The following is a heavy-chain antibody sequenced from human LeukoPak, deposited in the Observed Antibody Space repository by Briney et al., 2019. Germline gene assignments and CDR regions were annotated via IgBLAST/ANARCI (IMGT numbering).Heavy chain of an antibody. J-gene: IGHJ3*02. Sequence: SETLSLTCTVSGGSISSYYWSWIRQPPGKGLEWIGYIYYSGSTNYNPSLKSRVTISVDTSKNQFSLKLSSVTAADTAVYYCASGWSGYEKDADAFDIWGQGTMVSVSS. V-gene: IGHV4-59*01. CDR3: ASGWSGYEKDADAFDI. D-gene: IGHD5-12*01. CDR1: GGSISSYY. CDR2: IYYSGST.